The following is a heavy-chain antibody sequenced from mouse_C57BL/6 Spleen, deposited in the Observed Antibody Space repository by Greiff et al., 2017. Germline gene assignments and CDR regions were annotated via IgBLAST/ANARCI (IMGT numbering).Heavy chain of an antibody. CDR1: GFTFSNYW. J-gene: IGHJ3*01. CDR2: IRLKSDNYAT. V-gene: IGHV6-3*01. CDR3: TEAQGRFAY. Sequence: EVQLQESGGGLVQPGGSMKLSCVASGFTFSNYWMNWVRQSPEKGLEWVAQIRLKSDNYATHYAESVKGRFTISRDDSKSSVYLQMNNLRAEDTGIYYCTEAQGRFAYWGQGTLVTVSA.